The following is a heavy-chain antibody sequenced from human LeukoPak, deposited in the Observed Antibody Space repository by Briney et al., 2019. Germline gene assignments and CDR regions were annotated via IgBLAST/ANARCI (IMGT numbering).Heavy chain of an antibody. CDR3: ARDTDYQLLIDY. Sequence: GGSLRLSCAASGFTFINYNMNWVRQAPGKGLEWVSYISGSSSTIYYADSVKGRFIISRDNAKNSLYLQMNSLRVEDAAVYYCARDTDYQLLIDYWGQGTLVTVSS. CDR1: GFTFINYN. CDR2: ISGSSSTI. V-gene: IGHV3-48*04. D-gene: IGHD2-2*01. J-gene: IGHJ4*02.